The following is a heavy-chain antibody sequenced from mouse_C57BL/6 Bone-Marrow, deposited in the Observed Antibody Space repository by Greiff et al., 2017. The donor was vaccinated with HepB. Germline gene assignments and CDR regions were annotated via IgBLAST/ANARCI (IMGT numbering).Heavy chain of an antibody. D-gene: IGHD1-1*02. CDR3: ARGYGYDAMDY. Sequence: EVKLVESGGGLVQSGRSLRLSCATSGFTFSDFYMEWVRQAPGKGLEWIAASRNKANDYTTEYSASVKGRFTVSRDTSQSILYLQMKALRAEDTAIYYCARGYGYDAMDYWGQGTSVTVSS. CDR1: GFTFSDFY. J-gene: IGHJ4*01. CDR2: SRNKANDYTT. V-gene: IGHV7-1*01.